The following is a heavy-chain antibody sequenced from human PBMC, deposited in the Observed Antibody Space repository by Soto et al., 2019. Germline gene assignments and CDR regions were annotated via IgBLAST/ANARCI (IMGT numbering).Heavy chain of an antibody. CDR2: VKDDGSER. J-gene: IGHJ4*02. CDR1: GFSFGSYW. D-gene: IGHD3-3*01. Sequence: GGSLRLSCAVSGFSFGSYWMSWVRQAPGKGLEWLASVKDDGSERYYLDSVKGRFTISRDNAKDSLSLQMNSLRGEDTAFYYCARDVGPVTIFGEALSGYFDFWGQGTLVTVSS. V-gene: IGHV3-7*03. CDR3: ARDVGPVTIFGEALSGYFDF.